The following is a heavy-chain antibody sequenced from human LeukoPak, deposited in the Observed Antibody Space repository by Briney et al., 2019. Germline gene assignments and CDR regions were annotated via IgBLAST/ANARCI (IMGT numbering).Heavy chain of an antibody. J-gene: IGHJ4*02. CDR3: AREPRYYDFWSGKLTGYFDY. D-gene: IGHD3-3*01. V-gene: IGHV3-33*01. CDR1: GFTFSSYG. Sequence: GRSLRLSCAASGFTFSSYGMHWVRQAPGKGLEWVAVIWYDGSNRYYADSVKGRFTISRDNSKNTLYLQMNSLRAEDTAMYYCAREPRYYDFWSGKLTGYFDYWGQGTLVTVSS. CDR2: IWYDGSNR.